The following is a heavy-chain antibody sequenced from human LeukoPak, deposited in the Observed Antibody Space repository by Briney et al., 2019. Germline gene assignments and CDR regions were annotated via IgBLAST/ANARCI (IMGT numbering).Heavy chain of an antibody. CDR3: ARDLDGDEDFDY. CDR2: IGSNGDDK. D-gene: IGHD5-24*01. CDR1: GFTFNNYA. V-gene: IGHV3-48*03. Sequence: GGSLRLSCAVSGFTFNNYAINWVRQAPGKGLEWLSYIGSNGDDKLYADSVKGRFTISRDDAKNSVYLQMNILRDEDTALYYCARDLDGDEDFDYWGQGALVTVSS. J-gene: IGHJ4*02.